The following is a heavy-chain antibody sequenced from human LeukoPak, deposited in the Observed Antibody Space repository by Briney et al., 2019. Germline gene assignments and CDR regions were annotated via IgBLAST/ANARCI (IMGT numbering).Heavy chain of an antibody. D-gene: IGHD4-23*01. Sequence: SETLSLTCTVSGGSISSGDYYWSWIRQPPGKGLEWIGYIYYSGSTYYNPSLKSRVTISVDTSKNQFSLKLSSVTAADTAVYYCARDPLGTTVVTPAWAFDIWGQGTMVTVSS. CDR2: IYYSGST. CDR3: ARDPLGTTVVTPAWAFDI. V-gene: IGHV4-30-4*01. CDR1: GGSISSGDYY. J-gene: IGHJ3*02.